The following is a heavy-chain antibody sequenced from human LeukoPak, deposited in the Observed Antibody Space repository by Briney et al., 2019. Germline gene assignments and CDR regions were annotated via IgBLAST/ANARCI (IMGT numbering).Heavy chain of an antibody. D-gene: IGHD3-22*01. V-gene: IGHV4-34*01. CDR3: ARGWNGYYDSSGYYLDY. Sequence: SETLSLTCAVYGGSFSGYYWSWIRQPPGKGLEWIGEINHSGSTNYNPSLKSRVTISVDTSKNQFSLKLTSVTAADTAVYYCARGWNGYYDSSGYYLDYWGQGTLVTVSS. CDR1: GGSFSGYY. CDR2: INHSGST. J-gene: IGHJ4*02.